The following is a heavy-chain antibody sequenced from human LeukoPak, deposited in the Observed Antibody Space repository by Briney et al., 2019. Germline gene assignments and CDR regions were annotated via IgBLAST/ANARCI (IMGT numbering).Heavy chain of an antibody. D-gene: IGHD3-10*01. J-gene: IGHJ5*02. CDR3: ARGVTMVRGVHNWFDP. Sequence: SETLSLTCAVSGGSISSYYWSWIRQPPGKGLEWIGEINHSGSTNYNPSLKSRVTISVDTSKNQFSLKLSSVTAADTAVYYCARGVTMVRGVHNWFDPWGQGTLVTVSS. CDR1: GGSISSYY. CDR2: INHSGST. V-gene: IGHV4-34*01.